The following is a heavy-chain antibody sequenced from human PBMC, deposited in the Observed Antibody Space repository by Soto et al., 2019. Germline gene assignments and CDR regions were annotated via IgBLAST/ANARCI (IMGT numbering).Heavy chain of an antibody. CDR3: ARADYDILTAHGPNWFDP. J-gene: IGHJ5*02. V-gene: IGHV4-34*01. CDR1: GGSFSGYY. CDR2: INHSGST. D-gene: IGHD3-9*01. Sequence: PSDTLSLTSAVYGGSFSGYYWSWIRQPPGKGLEWIGEINHSGSTNYNPSLKSRVTISVDTSKNQFSLKLSSVTAADTAVCYCARADYDILTAHGPNWFDPWGQGTLVTVSS.